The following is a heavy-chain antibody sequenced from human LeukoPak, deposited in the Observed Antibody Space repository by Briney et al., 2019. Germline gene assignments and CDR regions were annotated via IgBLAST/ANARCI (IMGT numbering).Heavy chain of an antibody. J-gene: IGHJ3*02. CDR3: ARDFGGDCYSGFCDAFDI. D-gene: IGHD2-21*02. Sequence: GRSLRLSCAASGFTVSSNYMSWVRQAPGKGLEWVSVVYSGGSTYYADSVKGRFTISRDNSKNTLYLQMNSLRAEDTAVYYCARDFGGDCYSGFCDAFDIWGQGTMVTVSS. V-gene: IGHV3-66*01. CDR1: GFTVSSNY. CDR2: VYSGGST.